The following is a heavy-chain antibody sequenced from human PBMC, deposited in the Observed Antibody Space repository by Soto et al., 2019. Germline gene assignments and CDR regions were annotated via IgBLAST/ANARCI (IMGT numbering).Heavy chain of an antibody. D-gene: IGHD2-2*01. V-gene: IGHV1-3*01. CDR1: GYSFSSLG. CDR2: IHGGNGNT. J-gene: IGHJ4*02. CDR3: TNSYCGSMSCLGNY. Sequence: QVQLVQSGAEVKKPGASVKVSCKASGYSFSSLGMHWVRQAPGQRLEWMGWIHGGNGNTKYSQKYQGRVTMTRDTSASTAYMELSSLTSEDTAVYYCTNSYCGSMSCLGNYWGQGSLVTVSS.